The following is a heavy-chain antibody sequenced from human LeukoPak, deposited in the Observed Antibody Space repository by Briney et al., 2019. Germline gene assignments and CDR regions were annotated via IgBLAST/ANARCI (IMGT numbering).Heavy chain of an antibody. CDR3: ARRRGSRYGSGSYFDY. V-gene: IGHV3-23*01. J-gene: IGHJ4*02. CDR1: GFTFGSYA. CDR2: ISGSGGST. D-gene: IGHD3-10*01. Sequence: GGSLRLSCAASGFTFGSYAMSWVRQAPGKGLEWVSAISGSGGSTYYADSVKGRFTISRDNSKNTLYLQMNSLRAEDTAVYYCARRRGSRYGSGSYFDYWGQGTLVTVSS.